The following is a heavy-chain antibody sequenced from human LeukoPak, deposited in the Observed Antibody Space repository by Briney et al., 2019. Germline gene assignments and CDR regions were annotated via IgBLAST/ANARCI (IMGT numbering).Heavy chain of an antibody. CDR2: IYGSGVSI. V-gene: IGHV3-23*01. CDR3: AKDLGWELPAEAY. J-gene: IGHJ4*02. D-gene: IGHD1-26*01. Sequence: GGSLRLSCVASGFTFKSYVMNWVRQAPGKGLEWLATIYGSGVSISYADSVKGRFTISRDNSNNTLYLQMSSLRVEDTAIYYCAKDLGWELPAEAYWGQGILVTVSS. CDR1: GFTFKSYV.